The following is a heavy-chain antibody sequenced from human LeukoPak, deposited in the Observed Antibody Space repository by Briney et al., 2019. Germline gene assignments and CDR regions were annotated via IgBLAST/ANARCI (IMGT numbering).Heavy chain of an antibody. D-gene: IGHD6-13*01. CDR3: AREQQLGAFDI. Sequence: SETLSLTCTVSGGSISSYYWSWIRQPPGKGLVWIGYIYYSGSTNYNPSLKSRVTISVDTSKNQFSLKLSSVTAADTAVYYCAREQQLGAFDIWGQGTMVTVSS. CDR2: IYYSGST. J-gene: IGHJ3*02. V-gene: IGHV4-59*01. CDR1: GGSISSYY.